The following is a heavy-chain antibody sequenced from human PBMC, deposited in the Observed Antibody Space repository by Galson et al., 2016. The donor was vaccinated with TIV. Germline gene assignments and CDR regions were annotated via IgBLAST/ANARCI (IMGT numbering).Heavy chain of an antibody. Sequence: SVKVSCKASGYTFTGYYIHWVRQAPGQGLEWMGWISPNTGDTNYAQKFKGRVTMTRDTSITTVYMELTRLRSDDTAVYYCARFEYGGYLDYWGQGTLVTVSS. CDR2: ISPNTGDT. D-gene: IGHD4-17*01. J-gene: IGHJ4*02. V-gene: IGHV1-2*02. CDR1: GYTFTGYY. CDR3: ARFEYGGYLDY.